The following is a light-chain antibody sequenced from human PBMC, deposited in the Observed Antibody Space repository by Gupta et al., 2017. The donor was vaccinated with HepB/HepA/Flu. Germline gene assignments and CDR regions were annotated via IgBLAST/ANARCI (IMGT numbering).Light chain of an antibody. V-gene: IGKV3-20*01. CDR1: QNVSSGY. Sequence: IVLTQSPGTLSLSPGERATLSCRASQNVSSGYLAWHQQKPGQAPRLLIYDTSSRAAGIPDRFSGSGSGTDFTLTISRLEPEDSAVYYCQQDGSSYTFGQGAKLEIK. CDR2: DTS. J-gene: IGKJ2*01. CDR3: QQDGSSYT.